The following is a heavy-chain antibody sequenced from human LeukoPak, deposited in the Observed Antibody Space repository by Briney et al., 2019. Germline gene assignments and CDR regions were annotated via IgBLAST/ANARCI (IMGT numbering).Heavy chain of an antibody. CDR3: ASKGGYCSGGSCSRPYYYYGMDV. V-gene: IGHV4-34*01. D-gene: IGHD2-15*01. Sequence: SETLSLTCAVYGGSFSGYYWSWIRQPPGKGREWIGETNHRGSTNYNPSLKSRVIISVDTSKNQFSLKLSSVTAADTAVYYCASKGGYCSGGSCSRPYYYYGMDVWGKGTTVTVSS. CDR1: GGSFSGYY. J-gene: IGHJ6*04. CDR2: TNHRGST.